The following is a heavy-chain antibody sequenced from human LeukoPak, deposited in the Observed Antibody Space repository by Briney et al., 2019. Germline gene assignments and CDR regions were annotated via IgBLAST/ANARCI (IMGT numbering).Heavy chain of an antibody. D-gene: IGHD3-16*01. Sequence: GGCQRLSCAGSGFTFSDYWMHWVRQTPGKGLVWVSRITSDGSSTSYADSVKGRFTISRDNTKNTLYLQMNSLRDEDTAVYYCARDRAVGEAFDTWGQGTMGTVSS. CDR1: GFTFSDYW. CDR2: ITSDGSST. J-gene: IGHJ3*02. CDR3: ARDRAVGEAFDT. V-gene: IGHV3-74*01.